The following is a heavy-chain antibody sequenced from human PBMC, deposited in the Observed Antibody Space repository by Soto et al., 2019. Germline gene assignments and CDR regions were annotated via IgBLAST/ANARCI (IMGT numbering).Heavy chain of an antibody. Sequence: ASVKVSCKASGYTFTGYYMHWVRQATGQGLEWMGWINPNSGGTNYAQKFQGRVTMTRDTSISTAYMELSRLRSDDTAVYYCARPHHLDPRVETDVWGQGTTVTVSS. CDR1: GYTFTGYY. J-gene: IGHJ6*02. D-gene: IGHD3-3*01. V-gene: IGHV1-2*02. CDR2: INPNSGGT. CDR3: ARPHHLDPRVETDV.